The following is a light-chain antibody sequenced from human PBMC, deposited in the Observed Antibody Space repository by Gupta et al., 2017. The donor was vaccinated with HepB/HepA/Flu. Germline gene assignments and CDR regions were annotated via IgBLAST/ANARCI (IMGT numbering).Light chain of an antibody. V-gene: IGLV3-19*01. CDR1: SLRSYY. J-gene: IGLJ3*02. CDR3: NSREIRCNGNWV. CDR2: DKN. Sequence: SSALPQDPAVSVALGQTVRITCQGDSLRSYYASWYQQQPGQAPVLVIYDKNNRHPGSPDRFSGSSSGNTAAVTITGAQAEEEADYYCNSREIRCNGNWVFGGGTKLTVL.